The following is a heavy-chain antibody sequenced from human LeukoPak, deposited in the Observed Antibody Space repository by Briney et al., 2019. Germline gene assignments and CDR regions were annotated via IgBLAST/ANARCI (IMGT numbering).Heavy chain of an antibody. CDR2: IYHSGST. D-gene: IGHD3-10*01. CDR3: ARAYYYGSGSYYLGP. CDR1: GYSISSGYY. J-gene: IGHJ5*02. V-gene: IGHV4-38-2*02. Sequence: PSETLSLTCTVSGYSISSGYYWGWIRQPPGKGLEWIGSIYHSGSTYYNPSLKSRVTISVDTSKNQFSLKLSSVTAADTAVYYCARAYYYGSGSYYLGPWGQGTLVTVSS.